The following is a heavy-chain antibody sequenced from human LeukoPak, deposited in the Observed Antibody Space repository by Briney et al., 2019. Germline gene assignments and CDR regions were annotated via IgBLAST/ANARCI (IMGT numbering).Heavy chain of an antibody. J-gene: IGHJ6*02. D-gene: IGHD3/OR15-3a*01. CDR1: GFSFGSYA. CDR2: ISSNGGST. Sequence: GGSLRLSCAASGFSFGSYAMHWVRQAPGKGLEYVSAISSNGGSTYYADSVKGRFTISRDNSKNTLFLQMGSLRAEDMAVYYCARGGDFWTGNYYYGMDVWGQGTTVTVSS. V-gene: IGHV3-64*02. CDR3: ARGGDFWTGNYYYGMDV.